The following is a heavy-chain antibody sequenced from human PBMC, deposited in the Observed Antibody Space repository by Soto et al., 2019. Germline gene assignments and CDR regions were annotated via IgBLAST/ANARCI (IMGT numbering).Heavy chain of an antibody. CDR2: IWYDGSNK. J-gene: IGHJ3*02. V-gene: IGHV3-33*01. CDR3: ARVGYYYDSSGYSSIAFDI. Sequence: GGSLRLSCAASGFTFSSYGMHWVRQAPGKGLEWVAVIWYDGSNKYYADSVKGRFTISRDNSKNTLYLQMNSLRAEDTAVYYCARVGYYYDSSGYSSIAFDIWGQGTMVTVSS. D-gene: IGHD3-22*01. CDR1: GFTFSSYG.